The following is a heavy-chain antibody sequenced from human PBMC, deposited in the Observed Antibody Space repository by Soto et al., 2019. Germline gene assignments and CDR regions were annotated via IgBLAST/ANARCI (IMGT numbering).Heavy chain of an antibody. D-gene: IGHD3-10*01. CDR3: AREGSASLFPDS. CDR1: GLTFSSYA. CDR2: IWYDGSNK. J-gene: IGHJ5*01. V-gene: IGHV3-33*01. Sequence: QVQLLESGGGVVQPGRSLRLSCAASGLTFSSYAMHWVRQAPGKGLEWVAVIWYDGSNKYYADSVKGRFTVSRDNSKKTVYLQMNSLRGEDTCVYYCAREGSASLFPDSWGQGTLVTVSA.